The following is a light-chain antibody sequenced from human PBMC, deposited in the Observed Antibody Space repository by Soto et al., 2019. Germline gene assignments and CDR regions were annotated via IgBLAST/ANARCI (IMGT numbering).Light chain of an antibody. Sequence: IVMTQSPDSLAVSLGERATVNCKSSQNILYRSNNQNYLAWYQHKPGQPPKLLIYWASTRESGVPDRFSGSGSGTDFTLTISSLQPEDFATYYCQQSYSTPRTFGQGTKVDIK. CDR3: QQSYSTPRT. CDR1: QNILYRSNNQNY. CDR2: WAS. V-gene: IGKV4-1*01. J-gene: IGKJ1*01.